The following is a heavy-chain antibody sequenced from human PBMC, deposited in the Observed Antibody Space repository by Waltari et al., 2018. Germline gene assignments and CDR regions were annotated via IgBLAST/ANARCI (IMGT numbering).Heavy chain of an antibody. D-gene: IGHD1-7*01. CDR1: GGSIRSADYY. CDR3: ARVMYNWNYGVSRWDALDI. V-gene: IGHV4-31*03. CDR2: IFYSGTA. Sequence: QVQLQESGPGLVKPSQTLSLTCTVSGGSIRSADYYWSWIRQHPGKGLEWVGYIFYSGTAYYNPSLEDRVTISVDTSKNQFSLNICSVTAADTAVYYCARVMYNWNYGVSRWDALDIWGQGTMVTVTP. J-gene: IGHJ3*02.